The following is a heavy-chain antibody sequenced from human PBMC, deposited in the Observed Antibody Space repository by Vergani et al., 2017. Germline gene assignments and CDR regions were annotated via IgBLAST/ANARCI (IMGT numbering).Heavy chain of an antibody. D-gene: IGHD3-9*01. J-gene: IGHJ6*02. Sequence: EVQLLESGGGLVQPGGSLRLSCAASGFTFSSYAMSWVRQAPGKGLEWVSAISGSGGSTYYADSVKRRFTISRDNSKNTLYLQMNSLRAEDTAVYYCAKSGYFDWLSYYYYYGMDVWGQGTTVTVSS. CDR3: AKSGYFDWLSYYYYYGMDV. V-gene: IGHV3-23*01. CDR1: GFTFSSYA. CDR2: ISGSGGST.